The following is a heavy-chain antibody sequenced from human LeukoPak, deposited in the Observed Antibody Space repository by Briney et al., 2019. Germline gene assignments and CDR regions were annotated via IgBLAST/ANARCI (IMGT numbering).Heavy chain of an antibody. D-gene: IGHD2-15*01. J-gene: IGHJ6*02. V-gene: IGHV1-69*04. CDR2: IIPILGIA. CDR3: ARDIVVVVAATIRYYGMDV. Sequence: SVKVSCKASGGTFSSYAISWVRQAPGQGLEWMGRIIPILGIANYAQKFQGRVTITADKSTSTAYMELSSLRSDDTAVYYCARDIVVVVAATIRYYGMDVWGQGTTVTVSS. CDR1: GGTFSSYA.